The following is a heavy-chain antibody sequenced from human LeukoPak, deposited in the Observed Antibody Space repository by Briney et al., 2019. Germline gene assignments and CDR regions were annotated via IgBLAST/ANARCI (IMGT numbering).Heavy chain of an antibody. CDR2: IHYSGST. CDR1: GGSISSSSYY. V-gene: IGHV4-39*07. CDR3: ASSGYSGYDSDY. Sequence: SETLSLTCTVSGGSISSSSYYWGWIRQPPGKGLEWIGSIHYSGSTNYNPSPKSRVTISVDTSKNQFSLKLSSVTAADTAVYYCASSGYSGYDSDYWGQGTLVTVSS. D-gene: IGHD5-12*01. J-gene: IGHJ4*02.